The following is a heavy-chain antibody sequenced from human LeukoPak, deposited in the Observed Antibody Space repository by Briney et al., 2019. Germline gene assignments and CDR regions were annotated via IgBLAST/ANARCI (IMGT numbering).Heavy chain of an antibody. Sequence: SETLSLTCNVAGGSISSSSYYWGWIRQPPGKGLEWIGSIYYSGSTYYNPSLKSRVTISVDTSKNQFSLKLSSVTAADTAVYYCATPVRGGNGWFDPWGQGTLVTVSS. CDR3: ATPVRGGNGWFDP. D-gene: IGHD3-10*01. V-gene: IGHV4-39*01. J-gene: IGHJ5*02. CDR1: GGSISSSSYY. CDR2: IYYSGST.